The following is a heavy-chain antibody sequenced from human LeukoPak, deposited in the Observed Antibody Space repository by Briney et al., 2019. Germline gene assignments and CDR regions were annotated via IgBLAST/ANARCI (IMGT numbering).Heavy chain of an antibody. CDR1: GFTFSSYA. CDR3: AKSEYKHIAAPPFDY. CDR2: ISGSGGST. J-gene: IGHJ4*02. D-gene: IGHD6-6*01. V-gene: IGHV3-23*01. Sequence: PGGSLRLSCAASGFTFSSYAMSWVRQAPGKGLEWVSAISGSGGSTYYADSVKGRFTISRDNSKNTLYLQMNSLRAEDTAVYYCAKSEYKHIAAPPFDYWGQGTLVTVSS.